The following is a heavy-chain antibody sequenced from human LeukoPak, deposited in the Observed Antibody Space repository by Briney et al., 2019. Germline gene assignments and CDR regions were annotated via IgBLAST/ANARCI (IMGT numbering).Heavy chain of an antibody. V-gene: IGHV3-23*01. Sequence: GGSLRLSCEPPGLTFSSYAMVWFGQPPPRGRGGVSSLRGDGETFYADSVKGRFTLSRDESRNTVYLQMNNLRVEDTAIFYCAKASWVSSPDAVLWGQGILVTVSS. CDR2: LRGDGET. J-gene: IGHJ4*02. D-gene: IGHD3-16*01. CDR1: GLTFSSYA. CDR3: AKASWVSSPDAVL.